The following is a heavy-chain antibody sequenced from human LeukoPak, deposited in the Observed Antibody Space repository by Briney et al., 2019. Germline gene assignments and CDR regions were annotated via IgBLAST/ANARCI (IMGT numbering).Heavy chain of an antibody. D-gene: IGHD6-19*01. Sequence: GRSLRLSCAASGFTFSSYAMHWVRQAPGKGLEWVAVISYDGSNKYYADSVKGRFTISRDNSKNTPYLQMNSLRAEDTAVYYCASGWVSFDYWGQGTLVTVSS. J-gene: IGHJ4*02. CDR1: GFTFSSYA. CDR2: ISYDGSNK. CDR3: ASGWVSFDY. V-gene: IGHV3-30-3*01.